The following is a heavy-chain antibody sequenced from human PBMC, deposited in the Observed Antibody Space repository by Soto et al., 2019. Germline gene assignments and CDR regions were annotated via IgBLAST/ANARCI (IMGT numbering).Heavy chain of an antibody. V-gene: IGHV3-23*01. D-gene: IGHD6-19*01. CDR1: GFTFSSYA. CDR2: ISGSGGST. CDR3: SKDSTMYSSVLYRGCPPYDFGY. Sequence: GGSLRLSCAASGFTFSSYAMSWVRQAPGQGLEWVPAISGSGGSTYYADSVKGRITISRDNSKNTLYLQMNSLRAEDTAVYYCSKDSTMYSSVLYRGCPPYDFGYWGQGILVTVSS. J-gene: IGHJ4*02.